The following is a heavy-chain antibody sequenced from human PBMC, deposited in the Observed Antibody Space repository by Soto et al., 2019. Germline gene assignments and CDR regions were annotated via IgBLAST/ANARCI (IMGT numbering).Heavy chain of an antibody. CDR2: FFDSGTA. CDR1: GASINSRSDY. CDR3: ARISVGFGDLKS. Sequence: QVQLQESGPGLVKPSQTLSLTCIVSGASINSRSDYWTWVRQYPGEGLEWIGYFFDSGTAHYNPSLKSRVTISVDTSKNHFSLNMTSVTAADTALYFCARISVGFGDLKSWGQGTLVVVSS. D-gene: IGHD3-10*01. J-gene: IGHJ4*02. V-gene: IGHV4-31*03.